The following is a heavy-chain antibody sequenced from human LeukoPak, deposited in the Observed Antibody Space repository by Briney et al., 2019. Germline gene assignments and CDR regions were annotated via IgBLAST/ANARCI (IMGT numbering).Heavy chain of an antibody. D-gene: IGHD3-22*01. CDR1: GFTFSSYW. CDR3: AREGYYYDSSGYENWFDP. CDR2: IKQDGSEK. Sequence: PGGSLRLSCAASGFTFSSYWMSWVRQAPGKGLEWVANIKQDGSEKYYVDSVKGRFTISRDNAKNSLYLQMNSLRAEDTAVYYCAREGYYYDSSGYENWFDPWGQGTLVTVSS. J-gene: IGHJ5*02. V-gene: IGHV3-7*01.